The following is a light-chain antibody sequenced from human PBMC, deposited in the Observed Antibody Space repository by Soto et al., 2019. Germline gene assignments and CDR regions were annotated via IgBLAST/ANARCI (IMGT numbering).Light chain of an antibody. CDR2: DAS. Sequence: DIQMTQSSSSLSASVGDRVTITCRASQNIRTYINWYQQKSGRAPNLLIFDASRLQSGVPSRFSGTGSGTDFTLTITSLQPEDFATYYCQQTSTTLWTFGQGTKV. J-gene: IGKJ1*01. V-gene: IGKV1-39*01. CDR1: QNIRTY. CDR3: QQTSTTLWT.